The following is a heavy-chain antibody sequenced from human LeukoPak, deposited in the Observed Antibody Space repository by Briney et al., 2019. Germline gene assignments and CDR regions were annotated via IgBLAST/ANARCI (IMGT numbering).Heavy chain of an antibody. V-gene: IGHV1-2*02. CDR2: INPNSGGT. Sequence: GASVKVSCKASGYTFTGYYMHWVRQAPGQGLEWMGWINPNSGGTNYAQKFQGRVTMTRDTSISTAYVELSRLRSDDTAVYYCAREYNWNSGAFDYWGQGTLVTVSS. CDR3: AREYNWNSGAFDY. D-gene: IGHD1-7*01. CDR1: GYTFTGYY. J-gene: IGHJ4*02.